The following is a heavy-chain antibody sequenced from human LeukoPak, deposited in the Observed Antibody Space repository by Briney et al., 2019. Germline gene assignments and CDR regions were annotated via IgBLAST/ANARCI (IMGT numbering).Heavy chain of an antibody. J-gene: IGHJ4*02. V-gene: IGHV3-9*01. CDR1: GFTFSSYA. D-gene: IGHD4-17*01. Sequence: PWGSLRLSCAASGFTFSSYAMHWVRQPPGKGLEWVSGISWNSVKTGYADSVRGRFTISRDNAKNSLYLQMNSLRADDTALYFCAKSSDYGDYVAYWGQGTLVTVSS. CDR3: AKSSDYGDYVAY. CDR2: ISWNSVKT.